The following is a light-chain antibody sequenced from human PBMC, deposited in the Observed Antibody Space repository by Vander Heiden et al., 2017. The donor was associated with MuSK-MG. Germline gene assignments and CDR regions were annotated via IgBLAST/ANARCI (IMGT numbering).Light chain of an antibody. J-gene: IGKJ4*01. CDR3: QQYDTYPLT. CDR1: QGISSY. Sequence: AIQMTQSPSSFSASAGDRVTITCRASQGISSYLAWYQQKPGKAPKLLISAASILKSGASSRFSGRASGTDFPLTISRLPSEYSATYYCQQYDTYPLTFGGGTKVEIK. CDR2: AAS. V-gene: IGKV1-8*01.